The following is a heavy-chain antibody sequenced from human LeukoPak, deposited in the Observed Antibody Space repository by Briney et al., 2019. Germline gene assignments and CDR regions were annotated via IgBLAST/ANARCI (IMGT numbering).Heavy chain of an antibody. Sequence: KPGGSLRLSCAASGFTFSSYSMNWVRQAPGKGLEWVSSISSSSSYIYYADSVKGRFTISRDNAKNSLYLQMNSLRAEDTAVYYCARDSPHGMYYDFWSGPSYYYYYMDVWGKGTTVTVSS. CDR2: ISSSSSYI. V-gene: IGHV3-21*01. D-gene: IGHD3-3*01. CDR3: ARDSPHGMYYDFWSGPSYYYYYMDV. J-gene: IGHJ6*03. CDR1: GFTFSSYS.